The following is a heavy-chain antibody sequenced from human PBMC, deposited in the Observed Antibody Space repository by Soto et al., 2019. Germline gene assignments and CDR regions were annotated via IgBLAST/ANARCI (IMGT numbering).Heavy chain of an antibody. V-gene: IGHV1-69*10. CDR3: ARDGGYARSGYYYGMDV. J-gene: IGHJ6*02. CDR2: IIPSVGRA. D-gene: IGHD5-18*01. CDR1: GYSFIAYF. Sequence: PLKVSCKASGYSFIAYFMHCVRQAPRQGIEWMGRIIPSVGRASYAQKFQGRVTITADKSTSTAYMEMSSLRSEDTAVCYCARDGGYARSGYYYGMDVWAQGITVTVPS.